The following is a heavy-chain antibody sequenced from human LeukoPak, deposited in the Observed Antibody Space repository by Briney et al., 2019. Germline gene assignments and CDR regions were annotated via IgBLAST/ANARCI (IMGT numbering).Heavy chain of an antibody. J-gene: IGHJ4*02. Sequence: GTSLRLSCAASGFTFSTYGMHWVRQAPGKGLEWVALITYDGYYKYYSDSVKGRFTISSDTSKNTLSLQMNSLRAEDTAVYYCARDLSPVVRASPMGYWGQGTLVAVSS. CDR1: GFTFSTYG. V-gene: IGHV3-30*03. CDR2: ITYDGYYK. D-gene: IGHD3-10*01. CDR3: ARDLSPVVRASPMGY.